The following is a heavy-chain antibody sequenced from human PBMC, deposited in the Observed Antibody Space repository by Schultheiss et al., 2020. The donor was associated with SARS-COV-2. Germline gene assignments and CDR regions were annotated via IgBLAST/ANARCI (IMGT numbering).Heavy chain of an antibody. Sequence: SETLSLTCTVSGYSISSGSYYWSWIRQPPGKGLEWIGYIYYSGSTNYNPSLKSRVTISVDTSKNQFSLKVSSVTAADTAVYYCARGGAARQPPPVWGQGTLVTVSS. D-gene: IGHD6-6*01. CDR1: GYSISSGSYY. CDR3: ARGGAARQPPPV. CDR2: IYYSGST. J-gene: IGHJ4*02. V-gene: IGHV4-61*01.